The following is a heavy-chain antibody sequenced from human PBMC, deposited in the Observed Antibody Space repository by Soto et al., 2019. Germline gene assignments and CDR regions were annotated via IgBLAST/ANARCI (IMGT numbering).Heavy chain of an antibody. D-gene: IGHD2-2*01. CDR1: GGSISSSNW. CDR2: IYHSGST. J-gene: IGHJ6*02. CDR3: ARRTYQLLDGGGMDV. V-gene: IGHV4-4*02. Sequence: QVQLQESGPGLVKPSGTLSLTCAVSGGSISSSNWWSWVRQPPGKGLEWIGEIYHSGSTNYNPSLKSRFTMSVDQSKNQFPLTLSPVTAADTAVYYCARRTYQLLDGGGMDVWGQGTTVTVSS.